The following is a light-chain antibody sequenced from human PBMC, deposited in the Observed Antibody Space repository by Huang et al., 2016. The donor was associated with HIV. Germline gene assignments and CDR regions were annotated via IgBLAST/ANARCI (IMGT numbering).Light chain of an antibody. CDR3: QQSYSTHWT. J-gene: IGKJ1*01. CDR1: QIISTY. V-gene: IGKV1-39*01. Sequence: DIQMTQSPSSLSASVGDRVTITCRASQIISTYLNLYQQKPGTAPKLRIYAASSLQSGVPSRFSGSGAGTDFTLTISSLQPEDFATYDCQQSYSTHWTFGQGTKVEIK. CDR2: AAS.